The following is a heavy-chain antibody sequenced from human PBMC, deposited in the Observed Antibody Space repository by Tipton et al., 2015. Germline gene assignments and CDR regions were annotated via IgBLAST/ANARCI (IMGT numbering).Heavy chain of an antibody. D-gene: IGHD1-26*01. CDR3: ARYGTPSSNYWFFDL. CDR2: ISGSSSSI. Sequence: SLRLSCAASGFIFSSHRMNWVRQAPGKGLEWVSSISGSSSSIYYADSVKGRFTISRDNAKNSLYLQMNSLTDEDTAVYYCARYGTPSSNYWFFDLWGRGTLVTVSS. V-gene: IGHV3-21*01. J-gene: IGHJ2*01. CDR1: GFIFSSHR.